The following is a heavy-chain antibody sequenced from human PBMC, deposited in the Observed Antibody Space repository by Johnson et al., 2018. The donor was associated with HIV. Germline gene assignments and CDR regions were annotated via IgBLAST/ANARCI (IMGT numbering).Heavy chain of an antibody. CDR1: GFTLSTYS. Sequence: VQLVESGGGLVKPGGSLRLSCAASGFTLSTYSMGWVRQAPGRGLEWVANIKPDGSEETYVDSLKGRFTISSDNSKNTLYLQMNSLRAEDTAVYYCARVRGKIPRGAFDIWGQGTMVTVSS. J-gene: IGHJ3*02. CDR3: ARVRGKIPRGAFDI. V-gene: IGHV3-7*03. D-gene: IGHD3-10*01. CDR2: IKPDGSEE.